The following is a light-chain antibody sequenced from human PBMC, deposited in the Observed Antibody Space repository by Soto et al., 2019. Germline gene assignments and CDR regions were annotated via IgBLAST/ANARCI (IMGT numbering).Light chain of an antibody. CDR1: QNVANNY. V-gene: IGKV3-20*01. CDR3: QQYGTSPWT. J-gene: IGKJ1*01. CDR2: GAS. Sequence: EIVLTQSPGTLSLSPGERATLSCRASQNVANNYLAWFWQKPGQTPRLLIYGASSRAAGIPDRFSGSGSGTDFTLTISRLEPEDFAVFYCQQYGTSPWTFGQGTKV.